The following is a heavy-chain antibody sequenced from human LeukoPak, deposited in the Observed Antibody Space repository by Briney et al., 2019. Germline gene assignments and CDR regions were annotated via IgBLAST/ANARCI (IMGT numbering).Heavy chain of an antibody. CDR1: GFTFSSYW. D-gene: IGHD6-13*01. CDR2: IKQDGSEK. J-gene: IGHJ4*02. V-gene: IGHV3-7*01. CDR3: AREGGSSSWYRRGSFFDY. Sequence: GGSLRLSCAASGFTFSSYWMSWVRQAPGKGLEWVANIKQDGSEKYYVDSVKGRFTISRDNSKNTLYLQMNSLRAEDTAVYYCAREGGSSSWYRRGSFFDYWGQGTLVTVSS.